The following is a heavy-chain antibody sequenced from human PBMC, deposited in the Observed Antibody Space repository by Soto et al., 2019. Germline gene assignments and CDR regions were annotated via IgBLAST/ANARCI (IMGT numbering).Heavy chain of an antibody. CDR2: LWSGGNT. CDR1: VFTFSSKY. V-gene: IGHV3-53*01. Sequence: GSLRLSCAASVFTFSSKYMSWVRQAPGKGLEWVSVLWSGGNTYYADSVRVRFTISRDNSKNTLFLEMSSLTADDTAVYYCAREAPMDVWGQGTTVTVSS. CDR3: AREAPMDV. J-gene: IGHJ6*01.